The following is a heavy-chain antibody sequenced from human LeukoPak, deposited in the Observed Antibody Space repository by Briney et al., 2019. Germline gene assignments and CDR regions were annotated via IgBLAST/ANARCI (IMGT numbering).Heavy chain of an antibody. CDR1: GGTFSSYA. CDR2: IIPIFGTA. V-gene: IGHV1-69*06. CDR3: AREERYYYDSSGYYFDY. Sequence: SVKVSCKASGGTFSSYAISWVRQAPGQGLEWMGGIIPIFGTANYAQKFQGRVTITADKSTSTAYMELSSLRSEDTAVYYCAREERYYYDSSGYYFDYWGQGTLVTVSS. J-gene: IGHJ4*02. D-gene: IGHD3-22*01.